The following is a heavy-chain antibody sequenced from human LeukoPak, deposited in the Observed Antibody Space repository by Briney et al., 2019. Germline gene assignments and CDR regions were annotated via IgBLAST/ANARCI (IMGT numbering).Heavy chain of an antibody. Sequence: PSETLSLTCAVYGGSFSGYYWSWIRQPPGKGLEWVSVIYSGGSTYYADSVKGRFTISRDNSKNTLYLQMNSLGAEDTAVYYCARGGYPQFSDYWGQGTLVTVSS. J-gene: IGHJ4*02. V-gene: IGHV3-53*01. CDR1: GGSFSGYY. D-gene: IGHD2-15*01. CDR2: IYSGGST. CDR3: ARGGYPQFSDY.